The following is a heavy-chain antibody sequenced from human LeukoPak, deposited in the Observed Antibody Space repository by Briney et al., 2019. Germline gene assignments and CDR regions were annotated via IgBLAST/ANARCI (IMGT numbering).Heavy chain of an antibody. V-gene: IGHV1-8*01. CDR2: MNPNSGNT. D-gene: IGHD2-2*01. CDR1: GYTFTSYT. Sequence: ASVKVSCKTSGYTFTSYTITWVRQATGQGLEWMGWMNPNSGNTGYAQKFQGRVTMTRNTSISTAYMELSSLRSEDTAVYYCARARVPAAIIYYYYYYMDVWGKGTTVTISS. CDR3: ARARVPAAIIYYYYYYMDV. J-gene: IGHJ6*03.